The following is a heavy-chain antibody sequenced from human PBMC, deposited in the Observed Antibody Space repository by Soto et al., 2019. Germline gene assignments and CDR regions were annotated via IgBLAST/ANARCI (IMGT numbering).Heavy chain of an antibody. CDR1: GGTFSSYA. V-gene: IGHV1-69*13. Sequence: SVKVSCKASGGTFSSYAISWVRQAPGQGLEWMGGIIPIFGTANYAQKFQGRVTITADESTSTAYMELSSLRSEDTAVYYCARDPTNYDSSGYFDYWGQGTLVTVSS. J-gene: IGHJ4*02. D-gene: IGHD3-22*01. CDR2: IIPIFGTA. CDR3: ARDPTNYDSSGYFDY.